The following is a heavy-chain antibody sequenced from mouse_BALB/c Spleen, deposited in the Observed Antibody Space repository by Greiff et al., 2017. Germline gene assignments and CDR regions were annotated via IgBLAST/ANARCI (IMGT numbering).Heavy chain of an antibody. CDR2: IDPSDSET. J-gene: IGHJ4*01. V-gene: IGHV1S126*01. Sequence: VQLQESGPQLVRPGASVKISCKASGYSFTSYWMHWVKQRPGQGLEWIGMIDPSDSETRLNQKFKDKATLTVDKSSSTAYMQLSSPTSEDSAVYYCARGGYYYAMYYWGQGTSVTVSS. CDR1: GYSFTSYW. CDR3: ARGGYYYAMYY.